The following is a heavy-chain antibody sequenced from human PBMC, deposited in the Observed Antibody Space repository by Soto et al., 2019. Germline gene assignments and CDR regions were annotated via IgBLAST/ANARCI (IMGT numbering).Heavy chain of an antibody. Sequence: QGQLVQAGAEVKKPGSSVKVSCKASGGLFSSYPISWVRQVPGPGLEWMGGIMPVFQTAYYTQRLQGTVTITADQSTNTAYMELSSPRSEETAIYYCARGGSGYTTSKEIWAQETLFTVPP. CDR3: ARGGSGYTTSKEI. V-gene: IGHV1-69*01. CDR2: IMPVFQTA. D-gene: IGHD3-22*01. J-gene: IGHJ4*02. CDR1: GGLFSSYP.